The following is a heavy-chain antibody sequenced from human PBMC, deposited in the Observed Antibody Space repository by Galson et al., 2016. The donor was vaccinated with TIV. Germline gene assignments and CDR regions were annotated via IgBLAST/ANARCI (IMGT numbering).Heavy chain of an antibody. D-gene: IGHD2-21*01. CDR3: AKESDWGVAEFDF. Sequence: SVKVSCKASGYRFIGYYIHWVRQAPGRGPEWMGCINPGNGGTKYAQIFQGSVTLTWDTSVSTAYMELTSLRSDDTAVCFCAKESDWGVAEFDFWGQGTPVSVSS. J-gene: IGHJ4*02. CDR1: GYRFIGYY. V-gene: IGHV1-2*02. CDR2: INPGNGGT.